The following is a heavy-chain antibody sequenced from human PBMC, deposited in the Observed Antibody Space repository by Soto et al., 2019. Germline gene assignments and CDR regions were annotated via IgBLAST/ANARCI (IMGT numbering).Heavy chain of an antibody. CDR1: GYTFTSYY. CDR2: INPSGGST. CDR3: ARDSVRGGFVYYCYGMDV. J-gene: IGHJ6*02. Sequence: QVQLVQSGAEVKKPGASVKVSCKASGYTFTSYYMHWVRQAPGQGLEWMGIINPSGGSTSYAQKFQGRVTMTRDTSTSTVYMELSSLRSEDTAVYYCARDSVRGGFVYYCYGMDVWGQGITVTVSS. D-gene: IGHD3-10*01. V-gene: IGHV1-46*01.